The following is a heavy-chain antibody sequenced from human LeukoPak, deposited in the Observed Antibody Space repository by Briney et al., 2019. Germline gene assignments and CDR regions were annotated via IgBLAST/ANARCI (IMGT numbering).Heavy chain of an antibody. CDR2: IKQDGSEK. CDR1: GFTFSRYF. CDR3: ARTAAAYFLYNWFDP. D-gene: IGHD6-13*01. Sequence: PGGSLRLSCAASGFTFSRYFMSWVRQAPGRGLEWVANIKQDGSEKYYVDSVKGRFTISRDNAKNSLYLQMNTLRAEDTAVYYCARTAAAYFLYNWFDPWGQGTLVTVSS. J-gene: IGHJ5*02. V-gene: IGHV3-7*01.